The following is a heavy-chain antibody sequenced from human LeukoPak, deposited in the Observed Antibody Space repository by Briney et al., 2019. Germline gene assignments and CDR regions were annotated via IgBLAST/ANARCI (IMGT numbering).Heavy chain of an antibody. V-gene: IGHV3-23*01. Sequence: GGSLRLSCAASGFTFSSYAMSWARQAPGKGLEWVSGISSSGSGGNTYYADSVKGRFTISRDSSKNTLFPQMNSLRAEDTAVYYCARAYDSSGYYSYYYYGMDVWGQGTTVTVSS. CDR2: ISSSGSGGNT. CDR1: GFTFSSYA. J-gene: IGHJ6*02. D-gene: IGHD3-22*01. CDR3: ARAYDSSGYYSYYYYGMDV.